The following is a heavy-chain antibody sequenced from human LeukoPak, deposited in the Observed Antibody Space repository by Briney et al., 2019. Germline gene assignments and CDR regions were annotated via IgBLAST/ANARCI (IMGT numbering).Heavy chain of an antibody. D-gene: IGHD6-13*01. J-gene: IGHJ4*02. CDR2: IYTSGST. CDR1: GGSFRSYY. Sequence: SETLSLTCTVSGGSFRSYYWNWVRRPAGKGLEWIGRIYTSGSTNYNPSLKSRVTISVDTSKNQFSLKLSSVTAADTAVYYCARGLSSSWYTTFDYWGQGTLVTVSS. V-gene: IGHV4-4*07. CDR3: ARGLSSSWYTTFDY.